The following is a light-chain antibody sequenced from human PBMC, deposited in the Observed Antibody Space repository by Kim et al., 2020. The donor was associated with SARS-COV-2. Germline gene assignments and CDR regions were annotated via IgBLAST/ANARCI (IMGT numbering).Light chain of an antibody. Sequence: PGQSVPISCTGTSSDVGGYNYVSWYQQHPGKAPKLMIYDVSKRPSGVPDRFSGSKSGNTASLTISGLQAEDEADYYCCSYAGSWVFGGGTQLTVL. V-gene: IGLV2-11*01. CDR2: DVS. CDR1: SSDVGGYNY. J-gene: IGLJ3*02. CDR3: CSYAGSWV.